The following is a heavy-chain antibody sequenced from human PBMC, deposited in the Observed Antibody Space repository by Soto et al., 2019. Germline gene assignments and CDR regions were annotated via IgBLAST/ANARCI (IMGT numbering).Heavy chain of an antibody. CDR3: ARLGFVGEGDF. V-gene: IGHV3-74*01. CDR1: GFTFSRYW. CDR2: ISGDGVHT. Sequence: GGSLRLSCATSGFTFSRYWIHWVRQAPGEGLVWVSRISGDGVHTDYAESVKGRFTVSRDIAKSTGYLQMNNLRAEDTAIYYCARLGFVGEGDFWGQGIMVTVYS. J-gene: IGHJ4*02. D-gene: IGHD3-16*01.